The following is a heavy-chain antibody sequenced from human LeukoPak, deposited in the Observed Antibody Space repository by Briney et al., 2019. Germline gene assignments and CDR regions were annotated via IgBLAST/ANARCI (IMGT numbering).Heavy chain of an antibody. D-gene: IGHD2/OR15-2a*01. J-gene: IGHJ4*02. CDR1: GGTFSSYA. CDR2: INPNSGGT. CDR3: AREGLLQY. V-gene: IGHV1-2*02. Sequence: ASVKVSCKASGGTFSSYAISWVRQAPGQGLEWMGWINPNSGGTNYAQKFQGRVTMTRDTSISTAYMELSRLRSDDTAVYYCAREGLLQYWGQGTLVTVSS.